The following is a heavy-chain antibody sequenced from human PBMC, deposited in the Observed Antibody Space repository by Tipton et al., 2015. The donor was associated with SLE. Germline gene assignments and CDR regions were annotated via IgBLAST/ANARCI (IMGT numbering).Heavy chain of an antibody. J-gene: IGHJ4*02. CDR1: GGSISSGDYY. V-gene: IGHV4-30-4*08. CDR3: ARMTTVTTFDY. CDR2: IYYSGST. Sequence: TLSLTCTVSGGSISSGDYYWTWIRQHPGKGLEWIGDIYYSGSTYYNPSLKSRVTISVDTSKNQFSLKLSSVTAADTAVYYCARMTTVTTFDYWGQGTLVTVSS. D-gene: IGHD4-17*01.